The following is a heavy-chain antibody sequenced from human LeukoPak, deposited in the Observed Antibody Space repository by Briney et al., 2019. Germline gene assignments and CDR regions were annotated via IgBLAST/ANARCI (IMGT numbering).Heavy chain of an antibody. J-gene: IGHJ4*01. V-gene: IGHV3-7*01. CDR1: VFAFTTYW. CDR3: ASGRHDFVH. Sequence: GGSLRLSCSASVFAFTTYWMTWVRQAPGKGLEWVANINLDGSEVHYVDSLKDRFTISRDNARNSLYLQMNSLRAEDTAVYYCASGRHDFVHWGHGTLVTVSS. CDR2: INLDGSEV. D-gene: IGHD3-16*01.